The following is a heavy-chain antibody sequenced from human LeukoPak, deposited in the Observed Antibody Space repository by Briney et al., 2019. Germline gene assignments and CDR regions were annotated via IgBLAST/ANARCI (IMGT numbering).Heavy chain of an antibody. CDR2: INPNSGGT. CDR1: GYTFTGYY. D-gene: IGHD4-17*01. CDR3: AKEISLAQHRALRKPSFDY. Sequence: ASVKVSCKASGYTFTGYYMHWVRQAPGQGLEWMGRINPNSGGTNYAQKFQGRVTMTRDTSISTAYMELSRLRSEDTAVYYCAKEISLAQHRALRKPSFDYWGQGTLVTVSS. V-gene: IGHV1-2*06. J-gene: IGHJ4*02.